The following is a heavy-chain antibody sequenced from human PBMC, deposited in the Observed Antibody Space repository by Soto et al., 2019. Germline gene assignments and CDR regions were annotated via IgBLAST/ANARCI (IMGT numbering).Heavy chain of an antibody. V-gene: IGHV1-69*13. CDR2: IIPIFNTI. J-gene: IGHJ3*02. Sequence: AASVKVSCPACGGTFSLNAINWVLQAPGQGLEWMGGIIPIFNTIDYAQKFQARVTITADDSTTTAYMELSRLRSEDTAGSYCATVSGERMTTLVRVGDFDSRG. D-gene: IGHD3-16*01. CDR3: ATVSGERMTTLVRVGDFDS. CDR1: GGTFSLNA.